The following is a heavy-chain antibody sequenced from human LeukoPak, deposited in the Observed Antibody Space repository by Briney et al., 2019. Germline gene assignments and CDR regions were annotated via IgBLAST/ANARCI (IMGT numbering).Heavy chain of an antibody. Sequence: PGGSLRLSCTTSGFGMHWVRQAPGKGLEWVASVRYDGRNKYYADSVKGRFTISRDNSKNTLYLQMNSLRAEDTAVYYCARDGVGGATIIAYYYMDVWGKGTTVTVSS. CDR3: ARDGVGGATIIAYYYMDV. CDR1: GFG. D-gene: IGHD1-26*01. V-gene: IGHV3-30*02. CDR2: VRYDGRNK. J-gene: IGHJ6*03.